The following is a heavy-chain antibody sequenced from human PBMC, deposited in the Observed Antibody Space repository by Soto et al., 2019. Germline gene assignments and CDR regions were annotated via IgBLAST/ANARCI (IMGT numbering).Heavy chain of an antibody. CDR2: MYHRGST. Sequence: QVQLQESGPGLVKASETLSLTCSVSGGSITSYYWSWIRQPPGEGLEWIGYMYHRGSTNYNPSLKSRVAISIDTSKNQFSLKLSSVASADTAVYYCAILDAGFWYFHSGGQGTLVTVSS. J-gene: IGHJ4*02. CDR3: AILDAGFWYFHS. V-gene: IGHV4-59*01. D-gene: IGHD5-18*01. CDR1: GGSITSYY.